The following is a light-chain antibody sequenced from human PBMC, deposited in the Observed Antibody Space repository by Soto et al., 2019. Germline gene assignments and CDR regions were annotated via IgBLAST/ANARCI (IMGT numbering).Light chain of an antibody. CDR2: AAS. J-gene: IGKJ3*01. V-gene: IGKV1-12*01. CDR3: QQANSFLFT. Sequence: DIQMTQSPSSVSASVGDSVTITCRASQGISSWLAWYHQKPGKAPKLLIYAASSLQSGVPSRFSGSGSGTDFSLTISSRQPEDFATYYYQQANSFLFTFGPGTKVDIK. CDR1: QGISSW.